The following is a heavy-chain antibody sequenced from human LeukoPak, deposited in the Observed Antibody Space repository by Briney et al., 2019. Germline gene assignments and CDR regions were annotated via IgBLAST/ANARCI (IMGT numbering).Heavy chain of an antibody. CDR2: IKEDGSKK. J-gene: IGHJ4*02. Sequence: GGSLRLSCVASGFPFSSYWMTWVRQAPGKGLEWVAHIKEDGSKKNYVDSVKGRFTISRDNAKNSLYLQMNSLRAEDTAVYYCATPLDYYDSSGYHQGGDWGQGTLVTVSS. CDR1: GFPFSSYW. V-gene: IGHV3-7*03. D-gene: IGHD3-22*01. CDR3: ATPLDYYDSSGYHQGGD.